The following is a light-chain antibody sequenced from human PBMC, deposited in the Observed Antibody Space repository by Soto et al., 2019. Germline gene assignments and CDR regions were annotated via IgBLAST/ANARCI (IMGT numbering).Light chain of an antibody. CDR2: DAS. V-gene: IGKV3-11*01. CDR3: QQRTNWPVT. J-gene: IGKJ3*01. Sequence: EIVLTQSPATLSLSPGERATLSCRASQSVGSYLAWYQHKPGQAPRPLIYDASNRATGIPARFSGSGSGTDFTLTINSLEPEAFAVYYCQQRTNWPVTFGPGTKVDIK. CDR1: QSVGSY.